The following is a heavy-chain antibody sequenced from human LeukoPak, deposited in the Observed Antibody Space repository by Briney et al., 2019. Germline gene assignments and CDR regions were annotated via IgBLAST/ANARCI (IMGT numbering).Heavy chain of an antibody. Sequence: SETLSLTCTVSGGSISSYYWSWIRQPAGKGLELIGRIYTSGSTNYNPSLKSRVTMSVDTSKNQVSLKLSSVTAADTAVYYCARHTTSQLWYFDLWGRGTLVTVSS. CDR3: ARHTTSQLWYFDL. CDR2: IYTSGST. CDR1: GGSISSYY. D-gene: IGHD1-26*01. J-gene: IGHJ2*01. V-gene: IGHV4-4*07.